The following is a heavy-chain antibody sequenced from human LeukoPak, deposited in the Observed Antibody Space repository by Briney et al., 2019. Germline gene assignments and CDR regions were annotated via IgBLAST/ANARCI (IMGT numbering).Heavy chain of an antibody. V-gene: IGHV4-61*01. D-gene: IGHD1-26*01. J-gene: IGHJ4*02. Sequence: PSETLSLTCTVSGGSISSSSYYWSWIRQPPGKGLEWIGYIYYSGSTNYNPSLKSRVTISVDTSKNQFSLKLRSVTAADTAVYYCARGGKTWSYYNYWGQGTLVTVSS. CDR2: IYYSGST. CDR1: GGSISSSSYY. CDR3: ARGGKTWSYYNY.